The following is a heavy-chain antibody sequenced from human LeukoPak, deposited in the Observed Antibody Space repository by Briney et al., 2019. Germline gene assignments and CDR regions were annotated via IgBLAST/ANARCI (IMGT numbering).Heavy chain of an antibody. Sequence: PGGSLRLSCAASGFTFSRHWMHWVRQAPGKGLVWVSRIISDGSSTSYADSVKGRFTISRDNAKNTLYLQMNSLRAEDTAVYYCARGHVAGSARHWDYWGQGILVTVSS. D-gene: IGHD6-19*01. V-gene: IGHV3-74*01. CDR3: ARGHVAGSARHWDY. CDR2: IISDGSST. J-gene: IGHJ4*02. CDR1: GFTFSRHW.